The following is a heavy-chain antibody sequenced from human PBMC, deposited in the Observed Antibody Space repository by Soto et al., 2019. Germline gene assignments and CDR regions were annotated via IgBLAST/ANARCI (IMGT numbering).Heavy chain of an antibody. J-gene: IGHJ6*02. CDR1: GYTFTGYY. CDR3: ARVLLPPTYCSSTSCQTPLYGMDV. CDR2: INPNSGGT. D-gene: IGHD2-2*01. Sequence: ASVKVSCKASGYTFTGYYMHWVRQAPGQGLEWMGWINPNSGGTNYAQKFQGWVTMTRDTSISTAYMELGRLGSDDTAVYYCARVLLPPTYCSSTSCQTPLYGMDVWGQGTTVTVSS. V-gene: IGHV1-2*04.